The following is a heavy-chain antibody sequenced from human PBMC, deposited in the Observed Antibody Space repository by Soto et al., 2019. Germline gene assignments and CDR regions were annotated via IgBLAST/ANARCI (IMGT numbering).Heavy chain of an antibody. CDR2: VIPNFGTA. J-gene: IGHJ4*02. V-gene: IGHV1-69*06. CDR3: ARGWETVGATTPFAY. CDR1: GGTFSNYA. Sequence: QVQLVQSGAEVKKPGSSVKVSCKASGGTFSNYAISWVRQAPGQGPEWMGGVIPNFGTANYAQRLQGRVTITADRSTSTAYMEVRSLTFEDAAVYYCARGWETVGATTPFAYWGQGTLVSVSS. D-gene: IGHD1-26*01.